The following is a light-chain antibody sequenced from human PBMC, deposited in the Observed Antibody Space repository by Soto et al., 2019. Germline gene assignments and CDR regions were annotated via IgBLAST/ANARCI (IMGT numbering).Light chain of an antibody. CDR1: QSIRSW. Sequence: DIQMTQSPSTLSASVGDRVTITCRASQSIRSWLAWYQQKPGKAPKLLIYDASSLESGVPSRFSGRGSGTEFTLTISSLQPADLATYYCPQYICYCHTFGQGTKLDIK. J-gene: IGKJ2*01. CDR3: PQYICYCHT. CDR2: DAS. V-gene: IGKV1-5*01.